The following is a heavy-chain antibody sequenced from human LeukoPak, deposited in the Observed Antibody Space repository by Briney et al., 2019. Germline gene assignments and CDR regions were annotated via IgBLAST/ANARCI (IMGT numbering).Heavy chain of an antibody. J-gene: IGHJ4*02. Sequence: GGSLRLSCAASGFTFSSYAMSWVRQAPVKGLEWVSAISGSGGSTYYADSVKGRFTISRDNSKNTLYLQMNSLRAEDTAVYYCAKDKDVWGSYRSPDYWGQGTLVTVSS. CDR3: AKDKDVWGSYRSPDY. CDR2: ISGSGGST. V-gene: IGHV3-23*01. CDR1: GFTFSSYA. D-gene: IGHD3-16*02.